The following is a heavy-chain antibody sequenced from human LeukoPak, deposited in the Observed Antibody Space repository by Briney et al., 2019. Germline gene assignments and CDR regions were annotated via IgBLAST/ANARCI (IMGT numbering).Heavy chain of an antibody. CDR2: ISGSGGST. V-gene: IGHV3-23*01. D-gene: IGHD5-18*01. CDR3: AKQMWIQLWFPFDY. J-gene: IGHJ4*02. CDR1: GITFDSYA. Sequence: GGSLRLSCAAAGITFDSYAMSWVRQAPGKGLEWVSAISGSGGSTYYADSVKGRFTISRDNSKNTLYLQMNSLRAEDTAVYYCAKQMWIQLWFPFDYWGQGTLVTVSS.